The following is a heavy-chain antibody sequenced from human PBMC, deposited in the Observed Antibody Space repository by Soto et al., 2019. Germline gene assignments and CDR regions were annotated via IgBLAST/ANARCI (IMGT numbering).Heavy chain of an antibody. CDR3: AKGSSYSGYDYEYYFDY. Sequence: ASVKVSCAASGFTFSSYAMSWVRQAPGKGLEWVSSITGSGSSTYYADSVKGRFTISRDNSRKTLYVQMNSLRADDTAVYYCAKGSSYSGYDYEYYFDYWGQGTLVTVS. CDR2: ITGSGSST. V-gene: IGHV3-23*01. D-gene: IGHD5-12*01. CDR1: GFTFSSYA. J-gene: IGHJ4*02.